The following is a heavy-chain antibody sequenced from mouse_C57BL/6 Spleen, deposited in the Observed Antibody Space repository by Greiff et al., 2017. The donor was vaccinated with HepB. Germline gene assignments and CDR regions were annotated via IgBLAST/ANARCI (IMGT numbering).Heavy chain of an antibody. Sequence: DVKLVESGGGLVKPGGSLKLSCAASGFTFSSYAMSWVRQTPEKRLEWVATISDGGSYTYYPDNVTGRFTISRDNAKNNLYLQMSHLKSEDTAMYYCARVGGDYWGQGTSVTVSS. J-gene: IGHJ4*01. CDR3: ARVGGDY. CDR1: GFTFSSYA. CDR2: ISDGGSYT. V-gene: IGHV5-4*03.